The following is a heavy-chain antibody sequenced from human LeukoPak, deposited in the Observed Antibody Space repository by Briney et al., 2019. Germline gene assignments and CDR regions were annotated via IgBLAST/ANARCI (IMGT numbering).Heavy chain of an antibody. Sequence: PSETLSLTCTVSGGSISSYYWSWIRQPPGKGLEWIGYIYYSGSTNYNPSLKSRITISVDTSKNQFSLKLSSVTAADTAVYYCARDASGWLSGGGWFDPWGQGTLVTVSS. V-gene: IGHV4-59*01. CDR2: IYYSGST. CDR3: ARDASGWLSGGGWFDP. J-gene: IGHJ5*02. D-gene: IGHD6-19*01. CDR1: GGSISSYY.